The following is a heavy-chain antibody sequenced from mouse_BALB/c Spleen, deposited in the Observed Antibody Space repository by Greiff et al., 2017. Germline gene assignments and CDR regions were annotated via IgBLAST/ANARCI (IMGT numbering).Heavy chain of an antibody. Sequence: VQLQQSGAELVKPGASVKLSCTASGFNIKDTYMHWVKQRPEQGMEWIGRIDPANGNTKYDPKFQGKATITADTSSNTAYLQLSSLTSEDTAVYYCACYGSSYNYAMDYWGQGTSVTVSS. CDR1: GFNIKDTY. J-gene: IGHJ4*01. D-gene: IGHD1-1*01. V-gene: IGHV14-3*02. CDR3: ACYGSSYNYAMDY. CDR2: IDPANGNT.